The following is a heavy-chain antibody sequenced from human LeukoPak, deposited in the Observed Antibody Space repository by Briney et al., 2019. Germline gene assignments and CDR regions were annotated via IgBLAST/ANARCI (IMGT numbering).Heavy chain of an antibody. D-gene: IGHD3-22*01. CDR3: ARDLFPLYYDKPRVD. CDR2: IYSGGST. Sequence: GGSLRLSCAASGFTVSSNYMSWVRQAPGKGLEGVSVIYSGGSTYYADSVKGRFTISRDNSKNTLYLQMNSLRAEDTAVYYCARDLFPLYYDKPRVDWGQGTMVTVSS. V-gene: IGHV3-66*01. J-gene: IGHJ3*01. CDR1: GFTVSSNY.